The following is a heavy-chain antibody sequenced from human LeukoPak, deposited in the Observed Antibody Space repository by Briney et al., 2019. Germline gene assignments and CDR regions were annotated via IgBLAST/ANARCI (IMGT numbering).Heavy chain of an antibody. Sequence: KPSETLSLTCAVYGGSFSGYYWSWISQPPGKGLEWIGSIYYSGSTYYNPSLKSRVTISVDTSKNQFSLKLSSVTAADTAVYYCARHARYFDWVLYWGQGTLVTVSS. D-gene: IGHD3-9*01. V-gene: IGHV4-34*01. J-gene: IGHJ4*02. CDR2: IYYSGST. CDR1: GGSFSGYY. CDR3: ARHARYFDWVLY.